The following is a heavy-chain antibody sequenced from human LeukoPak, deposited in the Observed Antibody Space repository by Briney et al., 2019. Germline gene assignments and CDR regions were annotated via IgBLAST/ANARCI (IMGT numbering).Heavy chain of an antibody. CDR3: ARVGYSSSWYWYYYYGMDV. CDR1: GGSVSSGSYY. Sequence: SETLSLTCTVSGGSVSSGSYYWSWIRQPPGKGLEWIGYIYYSGSTNYNPSLKSRVTISVDTSKNQFSLKLSSVTAADTAVYYCARVGYSSSWYWYYYYGMDVWGQGTTVTVSS. D-gene: IGHD6-13*01. CDR2: IYYSGST. V-gene: IGHV4-61*01. J-gene: IGHJ6*02.